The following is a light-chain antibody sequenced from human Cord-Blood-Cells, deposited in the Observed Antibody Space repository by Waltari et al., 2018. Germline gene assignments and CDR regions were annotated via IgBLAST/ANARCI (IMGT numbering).Light chain of an antibody. CDR3: QQYYSTPLT. V-gene: IGKV4-1*01. Sequence: DIVMTQSTDCLAVSLGERATINCTTSQSVLYSSNNKNYLAWYQQKPGQPPKLLIYWASTRESGVPDRFSGSGSGIDFTLTISSLQSEDVAVYYCQQYYSTPLTFGGGTKVEIK. J-gene: IGKJ4*01. CDR2: WAS. CDR1: QSVLYSSNNKNY.